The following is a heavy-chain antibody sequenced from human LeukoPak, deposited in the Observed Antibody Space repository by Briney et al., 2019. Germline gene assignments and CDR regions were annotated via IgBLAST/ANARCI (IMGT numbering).Heavy chain of an antibody. CDR1: GSSTTSNY. CDR2: IDHSGST. Sequence: LWETLSLTCTVSGSSTTSNYWSWIQHPPGKGLASHGFIDHSGSTNHNPSLKSRVTMSVDTSKNQFSLKLNSVTAADTAVYFCATDGRDGYLDVFDIWVQGTVVTVSS. CDR3: ATDGRDGYLDVFDI. V-gene: IGHV4-59*08. J-gene: IGHJ3*02. D-gene: IGHD5-24*01.